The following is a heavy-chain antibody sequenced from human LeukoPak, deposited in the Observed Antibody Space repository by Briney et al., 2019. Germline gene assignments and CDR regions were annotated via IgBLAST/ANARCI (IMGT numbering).Heavy chain of an antibody. V-gene: IGHV3-23*01. CDR1: GFTFSSDA. CDR3: AKGSRGSYHY. D-gene: IGHD1-26*01. CDR2: ITDSGVDT. J-gene: IGHJ4*02. Sequence: GGSLRLSCAASGFTFSSDAMTWVRQAPEKGLEWVSSITDSGVDTYYADSVKGRFTISRDNSKNTLFLQLNSLRAEDTAVYYCAKGSRGSYHYWGQGTLVTVSS.